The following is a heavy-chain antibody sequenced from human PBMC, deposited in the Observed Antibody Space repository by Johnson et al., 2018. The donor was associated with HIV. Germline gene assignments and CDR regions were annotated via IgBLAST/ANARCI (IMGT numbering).Heavy chain of an antibody. CDR2: ISYDGSSQ. V-gene: IGHV3-30*03. Sequence: VRQAPGKGLEWVAVISYDGSSQYYVDSVKGRFTISRDNSKNTLYLQMNSLRAEDMAVYYCARGGGIAMHDAFDIWGQGTMVTVSS. D-gene: IGHD2-21*01. CDR3: ARGGGIAMHDAFDI. J-gene: IGHJ3*02.